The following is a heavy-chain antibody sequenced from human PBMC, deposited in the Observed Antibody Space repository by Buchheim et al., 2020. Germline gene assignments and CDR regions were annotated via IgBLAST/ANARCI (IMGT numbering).Heavy chain of an antibody. CDR1: GGSISSGGYY. Sequence: QVQLQESGPGLVKPSQTLSLTCTVSGGSISSGGYYWSWIRQHPGKGLEWIGYIYYSGSTYYNPSLKSRVTISVDTSKNQFSLKLSSVTAADTAVYYCARDRGTTYDYVWVSHKGGFDYWGQGTL. CDR2: IYYSGST. CDR3: ARDRGTTYDYVWVSHKGGFDY. J-gene: IGHJ4*02. V-gene: IGHV4-31*03. D-gene: IGHD3-16*01.